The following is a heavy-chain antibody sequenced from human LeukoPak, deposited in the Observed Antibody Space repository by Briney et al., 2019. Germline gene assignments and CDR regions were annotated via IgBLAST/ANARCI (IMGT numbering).Heavy chain of an antibody. CDR1: GGAFSSYH. CDR2: IYYSGNI. D-gene: IGHD4-17*01. Sequence: SETLSLTCSVSGGAFSSYHWNWMRQPPGKGLEWIGYIYYSGNINYNPSLKSRVTISIDTSKSQVSLKLGSVTAADTAVYYCARQIVTKWYFDLWGRGTLVTVSS. J-gene: IGHJ2*01. CDR3: ARQIVTKWYFDL. V-gene: IGHV4-59*01.